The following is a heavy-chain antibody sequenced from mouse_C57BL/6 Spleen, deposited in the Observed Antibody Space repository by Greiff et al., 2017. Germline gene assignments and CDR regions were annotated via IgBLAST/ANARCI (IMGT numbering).Heavy chain of an antibody. Sequence: EVKLVESGEGLVKPGGSLKLSCAASGFTFSSYAMSWVRQTPEKRLEWVAYISSGGDYIYYADTVKGRFTISRDNARNTLYLQMSSLKSEDTAMYYCTRAVYYGSSYGYWYFDVWGTGTTVTVSS. J-gene: IGHJ1*03. CDR2: ISSGGDYI. V-gene: IGHV5-9-1*02. CDR1: GFTFSSYA. CDR3: TRAVYYGSSYGYWYFDV. D-gene: IGHD1-1*01.